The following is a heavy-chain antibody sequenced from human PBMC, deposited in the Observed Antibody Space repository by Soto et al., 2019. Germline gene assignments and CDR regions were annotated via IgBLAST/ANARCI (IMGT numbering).Heavy chain of an antibody. CDR2: IYYSGST. CDR1: GGSISSYY. V-gene: IGHV4-59*01. CDR3: ARDEGY. Sequence: SETLSLTCPVSGGSISSYYWSWIRQPPGKGLEWIGYIYYSGSTNYNPSLKSRVTISVDTSKNQFSLKLSSVTAADMAVYYCARDEGYWGQGTLVTVSS. J-gene: IGHJ4*02.